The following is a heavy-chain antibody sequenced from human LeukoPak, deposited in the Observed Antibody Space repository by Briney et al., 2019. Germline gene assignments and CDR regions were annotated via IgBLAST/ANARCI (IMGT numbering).Heavy chain of an antibody. J-gene: IGHJ4*02. CDR2: IYYRSNWSR. CDR1: GDSVSSNSAA. V-gene: IGHV6-1*01. CDR3: VRSKFLAALFDY. D-gene: IGHD6-13*01. Sequence: SQTLSLTCAISGDSVSSNSAAWNWIRQSPSRGLEWLGRIYYRSNWSRDYAVSVKSRININPDTSKNQFSLQLNSVTPEDTAVYYCVRSKFLAALFDYWGQGSLVTVSS.